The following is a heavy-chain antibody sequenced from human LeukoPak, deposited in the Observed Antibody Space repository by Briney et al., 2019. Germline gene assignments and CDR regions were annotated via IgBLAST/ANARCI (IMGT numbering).Heavy chain of an antibody. Sequence: GGSLRLSCAASGFTFSGSAIHWVRQPSGKGLEWVGRVRTKGNGYATQYAAPVKGRFTITRDESKNTAYLQMNSLKTEDTALYFCSSYDNSGYYYRNYWGQGTLVTVSS. D-gene: IGHD3-22*01. CDR3: SSYDNSGYYYRNY. CDR1: GFTFSGSA. V-gene: IGHV3-73*01. J-gene: IGHJ4*02. CDR2: VRTKGNGYAT.